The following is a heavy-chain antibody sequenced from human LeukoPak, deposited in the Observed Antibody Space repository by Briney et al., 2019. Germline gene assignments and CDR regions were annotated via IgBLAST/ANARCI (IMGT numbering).Heavy chain of an antibody. CDR2: IYYSGST. V-gene: IGHV4-61*01. D-gene: IGHD2-2*01. CDR3: AREGRDSSTEPLAFDI. Sequence: SETLSLTCTVSGGSISSSSYYWGWIRQPPGKGLEGIGYIYYSGSTNYNPSLKSRVTISVDTSKNQFSLKLSSVTAADTAVYYCAREGRDSSTEPLAFDIWGQGTMVTVSS. CDR1: GGSISSSSYY. J-gene: IGHJ3*02.